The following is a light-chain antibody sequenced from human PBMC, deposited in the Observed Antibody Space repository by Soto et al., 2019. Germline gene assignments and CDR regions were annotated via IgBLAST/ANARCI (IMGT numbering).Light chain of an antibody. CDR2: DAS. CDR1: QSVTSY. Sequence: EIVMSQSPSALSVSTGERATLSCRASQSVTSYLAWYQQKPGQAPRLLIYDASNRATGIPARFTGSGSGTDFTLTISSLQSEDFGVYYCQQYNNWWTFGQGTKVDI. CDR3: QQYNNWWT. V-gene: IGKV3D-15*01. J-gene: IGKJ1*01.